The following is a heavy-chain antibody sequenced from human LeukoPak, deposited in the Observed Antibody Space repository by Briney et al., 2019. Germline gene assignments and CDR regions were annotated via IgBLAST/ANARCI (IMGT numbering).Heavy chain of an antibody. V-gene: IGHV3-49*03. CDR1: GFTFGDYA. CDR3: TRGRRPNIAAAGNAFDI. CDR2: IRSKAYGGAA. Sequence: PGGSLRLSCTGSGFTFGDYAMNRLRQAPGKGREGVGVIRSKAYGGAAEYAASVKGRFAISRDDSKSIAYLQMNSLKTEDTAVYYCTRGRRPNIAAAGNAFDIWGQGTMVTVSS. J-gene: IGHJ3*02. D-gene: IGHD6-13*01.